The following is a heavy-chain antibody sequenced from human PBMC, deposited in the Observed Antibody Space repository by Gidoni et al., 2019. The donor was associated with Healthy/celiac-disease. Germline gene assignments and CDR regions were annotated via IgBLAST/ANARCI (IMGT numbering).Heavy chain of an antibody. CDR2: IWYDGSNK. CDR1: GFTFSSDG. CDR3: ARAPQQYDAFDI. J-gene: IGHJ3*02. V-gene: IGHV3-33*01. Sequence: QVPLVESGGGVVQPGRSLRLSCAASGFTFSSDGMHWVRQAPGKGLAWVAVIWYDGSNKYYADSVKGRFTISRDNSKNTLYLQMNSLRTEDTAVYYCARAPQQYDAFDIWGQGTMVTVSS. D-gene: IGHD6-13*01.